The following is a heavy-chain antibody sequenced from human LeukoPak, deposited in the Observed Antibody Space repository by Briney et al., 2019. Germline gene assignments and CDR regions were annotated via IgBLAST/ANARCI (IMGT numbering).Heavy chain of an antibody. CDR3: ARHDAGIAARPFDN. CDR1: GGSISTYY. Sequence: SETLSLTCTVSGGSISTYYWSWIRRPPGKGLEWIAYIHASGPTNYNPPLQSRITISVDTSKNQFSLKLSSVTAADTAVYYCARHDAGIAARPFDNWGQGTLVTVSS. D-gene: IGHD6-6*01. CDR2: IHASGPT. J-gene: IGHJ4*02. V-gene: IGHV4-4*09.